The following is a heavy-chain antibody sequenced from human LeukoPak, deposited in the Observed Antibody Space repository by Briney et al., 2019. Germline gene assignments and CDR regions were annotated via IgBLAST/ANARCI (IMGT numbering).Heavy chain of an antibody. CDR3: ARDTRDAFDI. CDR2: IYYSGNT. CDR1: GGSISSSSYY. J-gene: IGHJ3*02. Sequence: SETLSLTCTVSGGSISSSSYYWGWIRQPPGKGLEWIGNIYYSGNTYYNPSLKSRVTISLDTSKNQFSLKLRSVTAADTAVYYCARDTRDAFDIWGQGTMVTVSS. V-gene: IGHV4-39*07.